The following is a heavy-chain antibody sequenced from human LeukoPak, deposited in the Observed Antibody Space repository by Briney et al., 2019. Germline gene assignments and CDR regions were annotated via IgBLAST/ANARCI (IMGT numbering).Heavy chain of an antibody. J-gene: IGHJ4*02. CDR1: VYTFTSYY. Sequence: ASVKVSCKASVYTFTSYYMHWVRQAPGQGLEWMGIINPSGGSTSYAQKFQGRVTMTRDTSTSTVYMELSSLRSEDTAVYYCARGLDIVGAIRPFDYWGQGTLVTVSS. V-gene: IGHV1-46*01. CDR2: INPSGGST. D-gene: IGHD1-26*01. CDR3: ARGLDIVGAIRPFDY.